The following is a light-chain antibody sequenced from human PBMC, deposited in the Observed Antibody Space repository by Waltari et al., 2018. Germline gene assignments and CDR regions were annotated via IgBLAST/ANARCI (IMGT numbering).Light chain of an antibody. CDR2: EVT. CDR3: SSYAAGDIWI. V-gene: IGLV2-8*01. CDR1: SSDVGNYTY. Sequence: QSALTQPPSASGSPGQSVTIPCTGTSSDVGNYTYVSCFQQHPGKAPKLMIYEVTKRPSGVPXRFSGSKSGNTASLTVSGLQAEDEADYYCSSYAAGDIWIFGGGTKLTVL. J-gene: IGLJ2*01.